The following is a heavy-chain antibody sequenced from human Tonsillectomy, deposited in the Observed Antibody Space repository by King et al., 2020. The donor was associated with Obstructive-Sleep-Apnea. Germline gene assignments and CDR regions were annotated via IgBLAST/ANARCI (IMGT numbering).Heavy chain of an antibody. Sequence: QLVQSGAEVKKPGESLKISCKGSGYSLTSYWIAWVRQMPGRGLEWMGIIYPGDSDTRYSPSFQGQVTISADKSITTAYLQWNSLKASDTAMYYCARQGGGFGDHNDYFEYWGQGTLVSVSS. CDR3: ARQGGGFGDHNDYFEY. V-gene: IGHV5-51*01. D-gene: IGHD4-17*01. CDR2: IYPGDSDT. CDR1: GYSLTSYW. J-gene: IGHJ4*02.